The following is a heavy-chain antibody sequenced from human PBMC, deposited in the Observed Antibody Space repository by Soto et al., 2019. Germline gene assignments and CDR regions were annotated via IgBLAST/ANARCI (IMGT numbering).Heavy chain of an antibody. CDR1: GGSISSYY. CDR3: ASLYDSSGYLIHDY. CDR2: IYYSGST. Sequence: PSETLSLTCTVSGGSISSYYWSWIRQPPGKGLEWIGYIYYSGSTNYNPSLKSRVTISVDTSKNQFSLKLSSVTAADTAVYYCASLYDSSGYLIHDYWGQGTLVTVSS. J-gene: IGHJ4*01. V-gene: IGHV4-59*01. D-gene: IGHD3-22*01.